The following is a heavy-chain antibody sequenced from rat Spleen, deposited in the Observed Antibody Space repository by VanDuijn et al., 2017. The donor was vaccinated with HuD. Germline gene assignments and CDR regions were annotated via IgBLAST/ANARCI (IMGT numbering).Heavy chain of an antibody. D-gene: IGHD1-4*01. V-gene: IGHV3-1*01. CDR3: ARYIPGYYVMDA. J-gene: IGHJ4*01. CDR2: ISYSGST. CDR1: GYSITSNY. Sequence: EVQLQESGPGLVKPSQSLSLTCSVTGYSITSNYWGWIRKFPGNKMEWIGHISYSGSTSYNPSLKSRISITRDTSKNQFFLQLNSVTTEDTDTYYCARYIPGYYVMDAWGQGASVTVSS.